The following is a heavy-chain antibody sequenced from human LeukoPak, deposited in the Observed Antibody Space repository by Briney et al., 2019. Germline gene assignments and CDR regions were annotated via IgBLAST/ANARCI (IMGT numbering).Heavy chain of an antibody. J-gene: IGHJ3*02. D-gene: IGHD3-3*01. Sequence: ASVKVSCKASGYTFTSYDINWVRQATGQGLEWMGWMNPNSGNTGYAQKFQGRVTMTRNTSISTAYMELSSLRSEDTAVYYCASDSRRSGNEVGDAFDIWGQGTMVTVSS. CDR1: GYTFTSYD. V-gene: IGHV1-8*01. CDR3: ASDSRRSGNEVGDAFDI. CDR2: MNPNSGNT.